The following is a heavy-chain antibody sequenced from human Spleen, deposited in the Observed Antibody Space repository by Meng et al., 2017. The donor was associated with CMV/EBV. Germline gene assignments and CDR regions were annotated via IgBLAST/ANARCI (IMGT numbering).Heavy chain of an antibody. Sequence: GGSPRLSCTASGFTFGDYAMSWVRQAPGKGLEWVGFIRSKAYGGTTEYAASVKGRFTISRDDSKSIAYLQMNSLKTEDTAVYYCTRAGYSNYGMDVWGQGTTVTVSS. J-gene: IGHJ6*02. D-gene: IGHD4-11*01. CDR3: TRAGYSNYGMDV. V-gene: IGHV3-49*04. CDR2: IRSKAYGGTT. CDR1: GFTFGDYA.